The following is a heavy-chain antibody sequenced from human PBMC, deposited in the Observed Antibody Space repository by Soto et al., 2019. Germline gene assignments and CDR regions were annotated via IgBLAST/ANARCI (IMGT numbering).Heavy chain of an antibody. V-gene: IGHV3-11*01. CDR2: ISSSSSTI. Sequence: LRLSCAASGFTFSDYYMSWIRQAPGKGLEWVSYISSSSSTIYYAESVKGRFTISRDNAKNSLYLQMNSLRAEDTAVYYCARDGGCSSSNCYNYYYYGLDVWGQGTTVTV. D-gene: IGHD2-2*02. J-gene: IGHJ6*02. CDR3: ARDGGCSSSNCYNYYYYGLDV. CDR1: GFTFSDYY.